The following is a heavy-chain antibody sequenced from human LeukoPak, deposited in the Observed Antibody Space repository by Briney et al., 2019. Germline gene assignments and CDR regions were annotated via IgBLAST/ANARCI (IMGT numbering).Heavy chain of an antibody. Sequence: GRSLRLSCAASGFTVSSNYMSWVRQAPGKGLEWVSVIYSGGSTFYADSVKGRFTISRDNSKNTLYLQMNSLRVEDTAVYYCARDLTPGGYFDYWGQGTLVTVSS. CDR3: ARDLTPGGYFDY. J-gene: IGHJ4*02. CDR2: IYSGGST. CDR1: GFTVSSNY. V-gene: IGHV3-53*01. D-gene: IGHD1-14*01.